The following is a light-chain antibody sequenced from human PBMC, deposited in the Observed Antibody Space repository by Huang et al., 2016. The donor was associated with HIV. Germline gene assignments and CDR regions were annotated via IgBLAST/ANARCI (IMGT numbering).Light chain of an antibody. V-gene: IGKV3-15*01. Sequence: EIVMTQSPATLSVSPGERATLSCRASQSVSSNLAWYQQKPGQAPRLLIYGASTRATGIPDRFSGSGSGTEFTLTISSLQSEDSAVYYCQQYNNWLTWTFGQGTKVEIK. CDR3: QQYNNWLTWT. J-gene: IGKJ1*01. CDR1: QSVSSN. CDR2: GAS.